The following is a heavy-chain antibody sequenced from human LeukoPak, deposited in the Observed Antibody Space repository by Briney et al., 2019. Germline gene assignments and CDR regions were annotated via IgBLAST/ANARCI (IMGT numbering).Heavy chain of an antibody. CDR3: ARDWLKDVGELLSGWFDP. CDR2: INPSGGST. V-gene: IGHV1-46*01. D-gene: IGHD3-10*01. J-gene: IGHJ5*02. CDR1: GYTFTSYY. Sequence: GASVKVSCKASGYTFTSYYMHWVRQAPGQGLEWMGIINPSGGSTSYAQKFQGRVTITADKSTSTAYMELSSLRSEDTAVYYCARDWLKDVGELLSGWFDPWGQGTLVTVSS.